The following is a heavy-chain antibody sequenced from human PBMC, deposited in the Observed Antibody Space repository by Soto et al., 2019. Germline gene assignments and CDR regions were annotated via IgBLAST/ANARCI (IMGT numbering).Heavy chain of an antibody. CDR1: AYTFTRYS. Sequence: ASRKVSCKASAYTFTRYSMHWVRQAPGQSLEWMGWINAGTGNTKYSQNFQARVTITRDTSASTAYMELSRLRSEDTAVYFCARSTASLFDYWGQGTPVTVSS. V-gene: IGHV1-3*01. CDR3: ARSTASLFDY. J-gene: IGHJ4*02. CDR2: INAGTGNT. D-gene: IGHD2-21*02.